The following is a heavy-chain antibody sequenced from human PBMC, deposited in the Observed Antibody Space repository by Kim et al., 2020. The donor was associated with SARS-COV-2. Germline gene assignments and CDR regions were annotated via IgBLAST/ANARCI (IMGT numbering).Heavy chain of an antibody. Sequence: VDAVTGRFTRSRDNDKKALDLQMSSLRAEDTAVYYCARDGNTGWNDFEYWGQGTLVTVSS. D-gene: IGHD6-19*01. CDR3: ARDGNTGWNDFEY. V-gene: IGHV3-7*01. J-gene: IGHJ4*02.